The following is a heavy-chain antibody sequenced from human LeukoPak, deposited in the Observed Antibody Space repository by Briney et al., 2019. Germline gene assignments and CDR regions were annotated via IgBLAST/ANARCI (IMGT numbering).Heavy chain of an antibody. CDR2: INSDGSST. CDR1: GFTVSSSY. J-gene: IGHJ4*02. Sequence: GGSLRLSCAAPGFTVSSSYMSWVRQAPGKGLVWVSRINSDGSSTSYADSVKGRFTISRDNAKNTLYLQMNSLRAEDTAVYYCARDLGAAAGTSYWGQGTLVTVSS. V-gene: IGHV3-74*01. D-gene: IGHD6-13*01. CDR3: ARDLGAAAGTSY.